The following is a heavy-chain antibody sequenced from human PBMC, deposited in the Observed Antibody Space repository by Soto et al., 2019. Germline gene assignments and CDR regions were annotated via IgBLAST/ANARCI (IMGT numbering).Heavy chain of an antibody. D-gene: IGHD3-22*01. J-gene: IGHJ5*02. CDR1: GGSISDGYY. CDR2: ISDSGST. CDR3: ARRDRSGFSYWLDT. V-gene: IGHV4-31*03. Sequence: TSETLSFTCTVSGGSISDGYYWSWIRQHPGKGLEWIGSISDSGSTSYNPSLKSRLTISVDTSKNQFSLNLRSVTAADTAVYYCARRDRSGFSYWLDTWGQGTLVTVSS.